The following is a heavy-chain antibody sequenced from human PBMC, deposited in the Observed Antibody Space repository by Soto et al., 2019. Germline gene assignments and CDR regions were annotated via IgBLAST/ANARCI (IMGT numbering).Heavy chain of an antibody. CDR3: ARDLPYYDSSGYYDY. V-gene: IGHV1-3*01. CDR1: GYRFASCA. D-gene: IGHD3-22*01. J-gene: IGHJ4*02. CDR2: INAGNGNT. Sequence: ASVKFSCKACGYRFASCAMHWVRQAPGQRLEWMGWINAGNGNTKYSQKFQGRVTITRDTSASTAYMELSSLRSEDTAVYYCARDLPYYDSSGYYDYWGQGTLVTVSS.